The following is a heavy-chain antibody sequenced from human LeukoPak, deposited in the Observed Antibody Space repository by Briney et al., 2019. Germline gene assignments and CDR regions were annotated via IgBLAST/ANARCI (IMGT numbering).Heavy chain of an antibody. CDR2: ISAYNGNT. J-gene: IGHJ1*01. CDR3: ARGTNLYSNYKH. V-gene: IGHV1-18*01. CDR1: GYTFTSYG. D-gene: IGHD4-11*01. Sequence: ASVKVSCKASGYTFTSYGISWVRQAPGQGLEWMGWISAYNGNTNYAQKLQGRVAMTTDTSTSTAYMELRSLRPDDTAVYYCARGTNLYSNYKHWGQGTLVTVSS.